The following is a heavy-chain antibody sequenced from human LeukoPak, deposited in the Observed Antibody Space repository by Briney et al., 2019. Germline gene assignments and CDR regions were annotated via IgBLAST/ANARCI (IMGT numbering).Heavy chain of an antibody. Sequence: GGSLRLSCAASGSSFSTYNINWVRQAPGRGLEWVSYISSDSRETFYADAVKGRFTISRDNARNSLFLQMNSLRDEDTAVYYCANGNGQRFLEWLHETYFDYWGQGTLVSVSS. CDR3: ANGNGQRFLEWLHETYFDY. J-gene: IGHJ4*02. CDR1: GSSFSTYN. CDR2: ISSDSRET. D-gene: IGHD3-3*01. V-gene: IGHV3-48*02.